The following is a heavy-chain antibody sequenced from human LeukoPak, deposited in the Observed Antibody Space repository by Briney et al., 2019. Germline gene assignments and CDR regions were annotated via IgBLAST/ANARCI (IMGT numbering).Heavy chain of an antibody. J-gene: IGHJ4*02. CDR3: ARGFGSSWYYFDY. CDR2: IYSGGST. D-gene: IGHD6-13*01. V-gene: IGHV4-4*07. Sequence: PSETLSLTCTVSGGSMNDYYWSWIRQPAGKGLEWIGRIYSGGSTIYSPSLKSRVTMSVDTSKNQFSLKLSSVTAADTAVYFRARGFGSSWYYFDYWGQGTLVTVSS. CDR1: GGSMNDYY.